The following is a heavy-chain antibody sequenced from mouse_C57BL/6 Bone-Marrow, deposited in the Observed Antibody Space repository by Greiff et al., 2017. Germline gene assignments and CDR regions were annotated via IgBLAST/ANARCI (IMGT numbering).Heavy chain of an antibody. CDR1: GYTFTSYT. CDR3: ARGRLGRGWFAY. J-gene: IGHJ3*01. V-gene: IGHV1-4*01. D-gene: IGHD4-1*01. Sequence: VQLQQSGAELARPGASVKMSCKASGYTFTSYTMHWVKQRPGQGLEWIGYINPSSGYTKYKQKFKDKATLTADKSSSTAYMQLSSLTSEDSAVYYCARGRLGRGWFAYWGQGTLVTVSA. CDR2: INPSSGYT.